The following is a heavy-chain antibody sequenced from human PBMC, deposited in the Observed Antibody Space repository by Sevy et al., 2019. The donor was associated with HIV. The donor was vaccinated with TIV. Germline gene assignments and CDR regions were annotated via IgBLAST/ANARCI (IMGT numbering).Heavy chain of an antibody. Sequence: GGSLRLSCAASGFTFSSYGMHWVRQAPGKGLEWVAVIWYDGSNKYYADSLKGRFTISSDNSKNTLYMQMNSLRAEDTAVYYCARDVGQWVVHYYYGMDVWGKGTTVTVSS. CDR1: GFTFSSYG. J-gene: IGHJ6*04. CDR2: IWYDGSNK. D-gene: IGHD6-19*01. V-gene: IGHV3-33*08. CDR3: ARDVGQWVVHYYYGMDV.